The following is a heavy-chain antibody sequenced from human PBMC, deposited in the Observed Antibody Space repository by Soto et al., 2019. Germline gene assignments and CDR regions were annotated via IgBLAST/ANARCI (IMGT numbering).Heavy chain of an antibody. Sequence: GESLKISCKGSGYSFTSYWISWVRQMPGKGLEWMGRIDPSDSYTNYSPSFQGHVTISADKSISTAYLQWSSLKASDTAMYYCARQIAYCGGDCANLLSIYWFDPWGQGALVTVSS. J-gene: IGHJ5*02. CDR2: IDPSDSYT. CDR3: ARQIAYCGGDCANLLSIYWFDP. D-gene: IGHD2-21*02. V-gene: IGHV5-10-1*01. CDR1: GYSFTSYW.